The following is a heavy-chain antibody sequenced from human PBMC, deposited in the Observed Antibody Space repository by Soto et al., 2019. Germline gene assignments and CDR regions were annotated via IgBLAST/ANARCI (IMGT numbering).Heavy chain of an antibody. J-gene: IGHJ4*02. D-gene: IGHD6-13*01. CDR1: GFPFSNFV. CDR2: TSYDGKNK. Sequence: GGSLRLSCAASGFPFSNFVMHWVRQAPGKGLEWVAATSYDGKNKDYADSVKGLFTISRENSKNTLYLQMNSLRNEDTAVYHCARERAIGATGTFYYWGQGTLVTVYS. CDR3: ARERAIGATGTFYY. V-gene: IGHV3-30*04.